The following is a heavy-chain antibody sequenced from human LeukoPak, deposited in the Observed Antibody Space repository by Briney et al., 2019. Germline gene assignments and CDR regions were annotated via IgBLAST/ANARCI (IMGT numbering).Heavy chain of an antibody. CDR3: ARRNQTGDPNVDY. Sequence: SETLSLTCTVSGGSISRSNSYWGWIRQPPGKGLEWIGSIYFSGSTYYNPSLKSRVTISVDTSKNQFSLKLNSMTAADTAVYYCARRNQTGDPNVDYWGQGTLVTVSS. CDR2: IYFSGST. D-gene: IGHD7-27*01. CDR1: GGSISRSNSY. J-gene: IGHJ4*02. V-gene: IGHV4-39*01.